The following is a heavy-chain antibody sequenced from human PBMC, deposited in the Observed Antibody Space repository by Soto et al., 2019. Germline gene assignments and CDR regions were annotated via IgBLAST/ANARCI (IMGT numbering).Heavy chain of an antibody. D-gene: IGHD3-22*01. CDR2: ITRSGGDT. J-gene: IGHJ2*01. V-gene: IGHV3-23*01. CDR3: AKVGSYYETYDHWSFYL. CDR1: GFTFSTYA. Sequence: EVQLLESGGGLVQPGGSLRLSCAASGFTFSTYAMTWVRQAPGKGLEWVSAITRSGGDTNHVDSVKGRFTICSDNSKNTLYLQMNGLTALDTAVYSCAKVGSYYETYDHWSFYLWGRGTLVTVSS.